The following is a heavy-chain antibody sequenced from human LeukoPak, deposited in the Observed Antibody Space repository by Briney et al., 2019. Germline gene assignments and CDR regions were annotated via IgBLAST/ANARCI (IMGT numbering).Heavy chain of an antibody. CDR3: ARMVCGGDCYSMRQGGFDP. Sequence: SETLSLTCAVYGGSFIGYYWSWIRQPPGKGLEWIGEINHFGSTNYNPSLKSRVTISIDTSKNQFSLKLSSVTAADTAVYYCARMVCGGDCYSMRQGGFDPWGQGTLVTVSS. D-gene: IGHD2-21*02. CDR1: GGSFIGYY. J-gene: IGHJ5*02. V-gene: IGHV4-34*01. CDR2: INHFGST.